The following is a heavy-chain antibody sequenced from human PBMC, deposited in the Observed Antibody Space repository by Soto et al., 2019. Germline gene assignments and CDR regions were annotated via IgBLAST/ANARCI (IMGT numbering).Heavy chain of an antibody. CDR3: ARDSLTNLAAHHFDY. D-gene: IGHD6-6*01. CDR1: GFTFSSYS. CDR2: ISSSSSYI. Sequence: GGSLRLSCAASGFTFSSYSMNWVRQAPGKGLEWVSSISSSSSYIYYADSVKGRFTISRDNAKNSLYLQMNSLRAEDTAVYSCARDSLTNLAAHHFDYWGQGTLVTVSS. V-gene: IGHV3-21*01. J-gene: IGHJ4*02.